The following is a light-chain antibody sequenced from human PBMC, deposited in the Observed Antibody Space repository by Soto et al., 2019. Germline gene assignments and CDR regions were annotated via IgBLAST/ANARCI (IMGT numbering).Light chain of an antibody. V-gene: IGLV2-14*01. CDR2: DVT. CDR1: SSDVDGYIY. CDR3: SSYTTSSSYV. J-gene: IGLJ1*01. Sequence: QSVLTQPASVSGSPGQWITISCTGTSSDVDGYIYVSWYQQHPGKAPKLMIYDVTSRPSGVSYRFSGSKSGNTASLTISGLQAEDEADYYCSSYTTSSSYVFGTGTKVTVL.